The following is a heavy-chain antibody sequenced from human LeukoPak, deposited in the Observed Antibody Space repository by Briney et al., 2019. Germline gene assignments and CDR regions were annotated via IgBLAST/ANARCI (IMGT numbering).Heavy chain of an antibody. CDR1: GYTFTGYY. D-gene: IGHD5-24*01. J-gene: IGHJ4*02. CDR2: IIPIFGTA. CDR3: ARERREMTFDY. Sequence: SVKVSCKASGYTFTGYYMHWVRQAPGQGLEWMGGIIPIFGTANYAQKFQGRVTITTDESTSTAYMELSSLRSEDTAVYYCARERREMTFDYWGQGTLVTVSS. V-gene: IGHV1-69*05.